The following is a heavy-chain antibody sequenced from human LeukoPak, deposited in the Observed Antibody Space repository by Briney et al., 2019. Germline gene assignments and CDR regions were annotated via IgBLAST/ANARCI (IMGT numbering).Heavy chain of an antibody. CDR1: DDSISDYY. CDR2: FHNSRTS. D-gene: IGHD3-16*01. Sequence: SETLSLTCTVSDDSISDYYRGWIRQPPGKGLEWIGYFHNSRTSTYNPSLKSRVTISADTSKNQFSLKLNSLTTADTAVYYCTRGAGWLIDYWGQGILVTVSS. CDR3: TRGAGWLIDY. V-gene: IGHV4-59*01. J-gene: IGHJ4*02.